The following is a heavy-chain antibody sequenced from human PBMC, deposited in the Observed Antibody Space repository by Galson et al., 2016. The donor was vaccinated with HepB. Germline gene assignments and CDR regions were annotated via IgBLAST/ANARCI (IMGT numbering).Heavy chain of an antibody. CDR2: VSGSGVST. CDR1: GFSFSSYA. CDR3: VWGISGTKRIDQNYERDV. V-gene: IGHV3-23*01. Sequence: SLRLSCAASGFSFSSYAMSWVRQAPGKGLEWVSTVSGSGVSTYYADSVKGRFTISRDNSKNTVSLQMNSLRAADTAVYYCVWGISGTKRIDQNYERDVWGQGTTVTVSS. J-gene: IGHJ6*02. D-gene: IGHD1-7*01.